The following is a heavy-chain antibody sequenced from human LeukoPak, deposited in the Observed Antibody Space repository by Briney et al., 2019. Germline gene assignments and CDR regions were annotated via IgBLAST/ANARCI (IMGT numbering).Heavy chain of an antibody. CDR1: GFTFSSYA. CDR3: AREWDDYGSGSYYSFGLDY. CDR2: ISYDGSNK. Sequence: PGGSLRLSCAASGFTFSSYAMHWVRQAPGKGLEWVAVISYDGSNKYYADSVKGRFTISRDNSKNTLYLQMNSLRAEDTAVYYCAREWDDYGSGSYYSFGLDYWGQGTLVTVSS. V-gene: IGHV3-30*04. J-gene: IGHJ4*02. D-gene: IGHD3-10*01.